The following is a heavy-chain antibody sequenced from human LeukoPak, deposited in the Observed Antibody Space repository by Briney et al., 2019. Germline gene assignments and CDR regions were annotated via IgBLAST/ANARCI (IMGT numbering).Heavy chain of an antibody. CDR2: IYHSRST. Sequence: PSETLSLTCTVSGGSISSGDYYWSWIRQPPGKGLEWIGGIYHSRSTYYNPSLRSRVTISVDTSKNQFSLKLTSVTAADTAVYYCVRPRQWLVEIDYWGQGALVTVSS. CDR3: VRPRQWLVEIDY. D-gene: IGHD6-19*01. V-gene: IGHV4-39*07. J-gene: IGHJ4*02. CDR1: GGSISSGDYY.